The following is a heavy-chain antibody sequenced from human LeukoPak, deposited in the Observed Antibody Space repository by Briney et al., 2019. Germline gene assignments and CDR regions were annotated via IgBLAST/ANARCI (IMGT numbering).Heavy chain of an antibody. D-gene: IGHD5-12*01. Sequence: SVKVSCKASGGTFSGYAISWVRQAPGQGLEWMGGIIPIFGTANYAQKFQGRVTITADESTSTAYMELSSLRSEDTAVYYCARSIVATVEMFDYWGQGTLVTVSS. CDR2: IIPIFGTA. J-gene: IGHJ4*02. CDR3: ARSIVATVEMFDY. CDR1: GGTFSGYA. V-gene: IGHV1-69*01.